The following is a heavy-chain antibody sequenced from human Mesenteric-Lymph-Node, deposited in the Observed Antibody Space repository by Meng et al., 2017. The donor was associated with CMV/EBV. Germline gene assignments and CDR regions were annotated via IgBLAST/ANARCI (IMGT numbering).Heavy chain of an antibody. CDR1: GGSISSYY. V-gene: IGHV4-59*01. CDR3: AREGGQLVFDY. Sequence: SETLSLTCTVSGGSISSYYWSWIRQPPGKGLEWIGYIYYSGTTNYNPSLKSRVTISIDTSQNHFSLTLTSVTAADTAVYYCAREGGQLVFDYWGQGTLVTVSS. D-gene: IGHD1-1*01. CDR2: IYYSGTT. J-gene: IGHJ4*02.